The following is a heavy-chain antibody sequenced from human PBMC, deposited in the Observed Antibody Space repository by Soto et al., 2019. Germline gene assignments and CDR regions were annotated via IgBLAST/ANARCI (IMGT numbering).Heavy chain of an antibody. D-gene: IGHD2-2*01. CDR1: GFTFSDHY. J-gene: IGHJ4*02. CDR3: ARGSSENGNMLEY. Sequence: EVRLVESGGCLVQPGGSLRLSCAAYGFTFSDHYMTCVRQAPGKGLEWVGRIKNKAKSYTTDYGGSVKGRVTVSRDDSENSLFLQLNSLQTEDTAVYYYARGSSENGNMLEYWFQGTVVSVSS. V-gene: IGHV3-72*01. CDR2: IKNKAKSYTT.